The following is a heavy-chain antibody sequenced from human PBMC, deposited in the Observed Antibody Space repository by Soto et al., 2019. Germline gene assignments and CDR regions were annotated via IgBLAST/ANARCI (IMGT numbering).Heavy chain of an antibody. J-gene: IGHJ6*02. Sequence: QITLKESGPTLVKPTQTLTLTCTLSGFSLNTGGGGVVWIRQPPGKALKWLALIYWNDDKRYSPSLKTRLTVTKGTSRNQVVLTMTNMDPVDTATYYCARRPNWGMEGLGTWGQETTVTVSS. D-gene: IGHD7-27*01. V-gene: IGHV2-5*01. CDR2: IYWNDDK. CDR3: ARRPNWGMEGLGT. CDR1: GFSLNTGGGG.